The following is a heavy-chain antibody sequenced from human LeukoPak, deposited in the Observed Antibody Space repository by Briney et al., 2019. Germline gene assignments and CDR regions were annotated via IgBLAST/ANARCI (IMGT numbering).Heavy chain of an antibody. Sequence: GASVKISCKASGYMLTNHAVQWVRQAPGQRLEWLGWINPGNGDTRYSQKFQGRVTITGDTPATTVYMELNSLTAEDTAVYYCSRDRWHCRVNCDSVYYYSLDVWGQGNTVAVSS. CDR2: INPGNGDT. J-gene: IGHJ6*02. D-gene: IGHD1-1*01. CDR1: GYMLTNHA. CDR3: SRDRWHCRVNCDSVYYYSLDV. V-gene: IGHV1-3*01.